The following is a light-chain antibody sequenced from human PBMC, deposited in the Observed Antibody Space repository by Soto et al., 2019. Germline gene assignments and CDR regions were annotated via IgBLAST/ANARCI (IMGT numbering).Light chain of an antibody. CDR1: SSNIGAGYD. CDR2: GDN. V-gene: IGLV1-40*01. CDR3: QSYDSSLGGSV. J-gene: IGLJ3*02. Sequence: QSVLTQPPSVSGAPGQRVTISCTGSSSNIGAGYDIHWYQQLPGTAPKLLIYGDNNRPSGVPDRFSVSKSGTSASLAITGLQAEDEAGYYCQSYDSSLGGSVFGGGTKLTVL.